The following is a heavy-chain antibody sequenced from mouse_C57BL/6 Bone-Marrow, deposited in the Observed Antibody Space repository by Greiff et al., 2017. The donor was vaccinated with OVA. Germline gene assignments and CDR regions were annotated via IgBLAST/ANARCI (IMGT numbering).Heavy chain of an antibody. CDR2: INYDGSST. V-gene: IGHV5-16*01. CDR1: GFTFSDYY. D-gene: IGHD1-1*01. J-gene: IGHJ1*03. CDR3: ARGDYYYGSGDWYFDV. Sequence: EVELVESEGGLVQPGSSMKLSCTASGFTFSDYYMAWVRQVPEKGLEWVANINYDGSSTYYLDSLKSRFIISRDNAKNILYLQMSSLKSEDTATYYCARGDYYYGSGDWYFDVWGTGTTVTVSS.